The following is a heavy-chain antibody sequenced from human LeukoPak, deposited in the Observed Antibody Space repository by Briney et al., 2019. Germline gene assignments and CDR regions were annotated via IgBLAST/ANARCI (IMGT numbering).Heavy chain of an antibody. CDR2: IYYSGST. V-gene: IGHV4-59*01. CDR3: AREYCSGGSCYSDY. D-gene: IGHD2-15*01. Sequence: SETLSLTCTVSGGSISSYYWSWIRQPPGKGLEWIGYIYYSGSTNYNPSLKSRVTISVDMSKNQFSLKLSSVTAADTAVYYCAREYCSGGSCYSDYWGQGTLVTVSS. J-gene: IGHJ4*02. CDR1: GGSISSYY.